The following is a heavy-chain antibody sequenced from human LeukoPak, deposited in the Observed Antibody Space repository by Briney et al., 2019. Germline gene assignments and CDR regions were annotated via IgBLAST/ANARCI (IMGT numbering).Heavy chain of an antibody. CDR2: IRSSSFGGTT. Sequence: GGSLRLSCTTSGFTFGDYAMSWLRQASGKGLEWVGFIRSSSFGGTTEYAASVKGRFTISSDDSESIAYLQMNSLKTEDTAVYYCTRGSDTVFGVARDGFDYWGQGTLVTVSS. CDR3: TRGSDTVFGVARDGFDY. CDR1: GFTFGDYA. D-gene: IGHD3-3*01. J-gene: IGHJ4*02. V-gene: IGHV3-49*03.